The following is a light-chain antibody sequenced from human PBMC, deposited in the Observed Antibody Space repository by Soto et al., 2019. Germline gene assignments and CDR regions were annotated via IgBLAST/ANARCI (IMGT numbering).Light chain of an antibody. J-gene: IGKJ1*01. CDR3: QQYNNWPFWT. CDR2: GAS. CDR1: QSVRSN. V-gene: IGKV3-15*01. Sequence: EIVMTQSPATLSVSPGERAALSCRASQSVRSNLAWYQQKPGQAPRLLIYGASTRSNGIPARFSGSGSVTEFTLTISSLQSEYFAVYYCQQYNNWPFWTFGQGTKVEIK.